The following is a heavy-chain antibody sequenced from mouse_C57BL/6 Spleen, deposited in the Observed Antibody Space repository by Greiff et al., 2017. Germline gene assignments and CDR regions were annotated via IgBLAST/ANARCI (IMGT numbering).Heavy chain of an antibody. CDR2: FYPGSGSI. CDR3: ARPQGDDDDGRDWYFDV. Sequence: QVQLQQSGAELVKPGASVKLSCKASGYTFTEYTIHWVKQRSGQGLEWIGWFYPGSGSIKYNEKFKDKATLTADKSSSTVYMELSRLTSEDSAVYFCARPQGDDDDGRDWYFDVWGKGTTVTVSS. J-gene: IGHJ1*03. D-gene: IGHD2-4*01. V-gene: IGHV1-62-2*01. CDR1: GYTFTEYT.